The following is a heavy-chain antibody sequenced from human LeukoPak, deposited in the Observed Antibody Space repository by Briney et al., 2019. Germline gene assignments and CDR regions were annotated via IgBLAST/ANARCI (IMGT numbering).Heavy chain of an antibody. CDR3: ARGWGGYDPIGY. CDR2: ISSSSGYI. V-gene: IGHV3-21*01. Sequence: PGGSLRLSCAASGFTFSSYWMHWVRHAPGKGLVWVSSISSSSGYIYYADSVKGRFTISRDNARNSLYLQMNSLRAEDTAVYYCARGWGGYDPIGYWGQGTLVTVSS. CDR1: GFTFSSYW. J-gene: IGHJ4*02. D-gene: IGHD5-12*01.